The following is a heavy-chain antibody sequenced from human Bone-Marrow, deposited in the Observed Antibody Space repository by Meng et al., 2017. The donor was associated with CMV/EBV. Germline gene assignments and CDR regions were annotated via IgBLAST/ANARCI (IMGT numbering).Heavy chain of an antibody. D-gene: IGHD3-3*01. J-gene: IGHJ4*02. CDR2: INHSGST. Sequence: SQTLSLTCAVYGGSFSGYYWSWIRQPPGKGLEWIGEINHSGSTNYNPSLKSRVTISVDTSKNQFSLKLSSVTAADTAVYYCARGSLDFWSGFYAYWGQGTLVTVSS. CDR3: ARGSLDFWSGFYAY. V-gene: IGHV4-34*01. CDR1: GGSFSGYY.